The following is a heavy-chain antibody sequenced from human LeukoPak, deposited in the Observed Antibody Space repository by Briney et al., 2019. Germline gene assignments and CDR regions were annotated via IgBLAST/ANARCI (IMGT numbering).Heavy chain of an antibody. CDR2: INHSGST. D-gene: IGHD3-3*01. CDR3: ARGLYYDFWSGYYTGGNFDY. J-gene: IGHJ4*02. Sequence: PSETLSLTCAVYGGSFSGYYWSWIRQPPGKGLEWIGEINHSGSTNYNPSLKSRVTISVDTSKNQFSLKLSSVTAADTAAYYCARGLYYDFWSGYYTGGNFDYWGQGTLVTVSS. V-gene: IGHV4-34*01. CDR1: GGSFSGYY.